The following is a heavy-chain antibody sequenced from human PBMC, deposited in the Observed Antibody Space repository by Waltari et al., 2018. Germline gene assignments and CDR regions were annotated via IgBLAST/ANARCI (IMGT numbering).Heavy chain of an antibody. CDR1: GFTFSRYA. CDR2: ISGSGGST. D-gene: IGHD3-16*01. Sequence: EVQLLESGGGLVQPGGSLSLSCAASGFTFSRYAMSWVRQAPGKGLEWVSAISGSGGSTYYADSVKGRFTIARDNSKNTLYLQMNSLRAEDTAVYYCAKDKVGGDFFDYWGQGTLVTVSS. J-gene: IGHJ4*02. CDR3: AKDKVGGDFFDY. V-gene: IGHV3-23*01.